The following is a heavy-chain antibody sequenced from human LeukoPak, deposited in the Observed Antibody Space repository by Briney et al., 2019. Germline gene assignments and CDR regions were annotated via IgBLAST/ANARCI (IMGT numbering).Heavy chain of an antibody. D-gene: IGHD2-2*01. Sequence: SETLSLTCTVSGGSISSSSYYWGWIRQPPGKGLEWIGSIYYSGSTYYNPSLKSRVTVSVDTSKNQFSLKLSSVTAADTAVYYRARHGTSKYCSSTSCYEAYWFDPWGQGTLVTVSS. CDR1: GGSISSSSYY. J-gene: IGHJ5*02. CDR2: IYYSGST. CDR3: ARHGTSKYCSSTSCYEAYWFDP. V-gene: IGHV4-39*01.